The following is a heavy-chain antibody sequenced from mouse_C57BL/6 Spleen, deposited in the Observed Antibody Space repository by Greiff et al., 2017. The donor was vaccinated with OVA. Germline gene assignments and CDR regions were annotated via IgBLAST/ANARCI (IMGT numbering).Heavy chain of an antibody. V-gene: IGHV8-12*01. D-gene: IGHD1-1*01. CDR2: IYWDDDK. CDR1: GFSLSTSGMG. J-gene: IGHJ4*01. Sequence: QVTLKVSGPGILQSSQTLSLTCSFSGFSLSTSGMGVSWIRQPSGKGLEWLAHIYWDDDKRYNPSLKSRLTISKDTSRNQVFLKITSVDTADTATYYCARIPYGSSYDYYAMDYWGQGTSVTVSS. CDR3: ARIPYGSSYDYYAMDY.